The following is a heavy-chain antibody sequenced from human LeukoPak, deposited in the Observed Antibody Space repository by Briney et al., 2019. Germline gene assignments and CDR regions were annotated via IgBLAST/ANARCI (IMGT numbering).Heavy chain of an antibody. CDR3: ATWALEYRSSWYSALY. Sequence: ASVKVSCKASGYTFTGYYMHWVRQAPGQGLEWMGWINPNSGGTNYAQKFQGRVTMTRDTSISTAYMELSRLRSDDTAVYYCATWALEYRSSWYSALYWGQGILVTVSS. V-gene: IGHV1-2*02. J-gene: IGHJ4*02. D-gene: IGHD6-13*01. CDR1: GYTFTGYY. CDR2: INPNSGGT.